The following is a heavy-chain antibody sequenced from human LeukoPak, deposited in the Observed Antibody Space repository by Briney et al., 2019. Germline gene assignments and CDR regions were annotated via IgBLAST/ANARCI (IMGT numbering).Heavy chain of an antibody. D-gene: IGHD5-12*01. J-gene: IGHJ6*02. CDR3: ARDLMATIYYYYGMDV. Sequence: PGGSLRLSCAASGFTFSSYAMHWVRQAPGKGLEWVAVISYDRSNKYYTDSVKGRFTFSRDNSKNTLYLQMNTLRAEDTAVYYCARDLMATIYYYYGMDVWGQGTTVTVSS. V-gene: IGHV3-30-3*01. CDR1: GFTFSSYA. CDR2: ISYDRSNK.